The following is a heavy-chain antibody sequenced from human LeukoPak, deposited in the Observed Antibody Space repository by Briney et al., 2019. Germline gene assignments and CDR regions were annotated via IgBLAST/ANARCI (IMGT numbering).Heavy chain of an antibody. CDR1: GFTFSSYS. D-gene: IGHD6-19*01. J-gene: IGHJ4*02. V-gene: IGHV3-21*01. CDR3: ARAKEGIAVAAQDY. Sequence: GGSLRLSCAASGFTFSSYSTNWVRQAPGKGLEWVSSISSSSSYIHYADSVKGRFTISRDNSKNSLYLQMNSLRAEDTAVYYCARAKEGIAVAAQDYWGQGTLVTVSS. CDR2: ISSSSSYI.